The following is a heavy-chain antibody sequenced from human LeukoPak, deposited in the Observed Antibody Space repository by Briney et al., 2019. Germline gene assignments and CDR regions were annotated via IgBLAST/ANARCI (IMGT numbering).Heavy chain of an antibody. CDR3: AKDMRQQLASSYGMDV. CDR1: GFTFSSYG. J-gene: IGHJ6*02. D-gene: IGHD6-13*01. CDR2: ISYDGSNK. Sequence: PGGSLRLSCTASGFTFSSYGMHWVRQAPGKGLEWVAVISYDGSNKYYADSVKGRFTISRDNSKNTLYLQMNSLRAEDTALYYCAKDMRQQLASSYGMDVWGQGTTVTVSS. V-gene: IGHV3-30*18.